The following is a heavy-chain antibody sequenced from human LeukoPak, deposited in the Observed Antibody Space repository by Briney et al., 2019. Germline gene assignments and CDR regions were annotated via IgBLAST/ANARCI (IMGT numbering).Heavy chain of an antibody. V-gene: IGHV3-74*01. Sequence: PGGSLRLSCAASGFTLRSYWMHWVRQAPGKGLVWVSRISSDGSSTSYADFVKGRFTISRDNAKNTLYLQMNSLRAEDTAVYYCARANGRRVGDYYFDYWGQGTLVTVSS. CDR1: GFTLRSYW. CDR2: ISSDGSST. CDR3: ARANGRRVGDYYFDY. D-gene: IGHD2-8*01. J-gene: IGHJ4*02.